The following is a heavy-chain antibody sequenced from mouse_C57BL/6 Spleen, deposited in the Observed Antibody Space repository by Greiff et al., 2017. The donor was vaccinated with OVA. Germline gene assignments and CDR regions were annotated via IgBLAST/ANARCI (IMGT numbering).Heavy chain of an antibody. J-gene: IGHJ2*01. Sequence: EVQLQQSGPELVKPGASVKISCKASGYTFTDYYMNWVKQSHGKSLEWIGDINPNNGGTSYNQKFKGKATLTVDKSSSTAYMELRSLTFEDSAVYYCARSVYYYGRGYFDYWGQGTTLTVSS. CDR3: ARSVYYYGRGYFDY. D-gene: IGHD1-1*01. V-gene: IGHV1-26*01. CDR2: INPNNGGT. CDR1: GYTFTDYY.